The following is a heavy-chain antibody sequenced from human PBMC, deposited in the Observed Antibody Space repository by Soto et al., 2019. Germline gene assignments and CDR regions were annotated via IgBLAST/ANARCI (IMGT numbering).Heavy chain of an antibody. CDR3: ARDKITGLFDY. Sequence: SETLSLTCTVSGGSISSSTYYWGRMRQPPGKGLEWIASFFIGGNTYYNPSLKSRVTISVDTSKNQFPLKLTSVTAADTAVYCCARDKITGLFDYWGQGTLVTVSS. CDR2: FFIGGNT. J-gene: IGHJ4*02. V-gene: IGHV4-39*06. D-gene: IGHD2-8*02. CDR1: GGSISSSTYY.